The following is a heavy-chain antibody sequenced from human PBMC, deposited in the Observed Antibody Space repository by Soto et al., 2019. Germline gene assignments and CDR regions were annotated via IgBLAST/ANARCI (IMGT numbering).Heavy chain of an antibody. CDR3: AREMSGHHFAFDL. CDR1: GFTFSDYF. V-gene: IGHV3-11*01. D-gene: IGHD3-3*01. J-gene: IGHJ3*01. CDR2: TTKTGSTS. Sequence: QVQLVESGGDLVKPGGSLRLSCAASGFTFSDYFMSWIRQSPGKGLEWVSYTTKTGSTSNHADSVKSRITISRDNAKNSLYQQTNGLRAEDTAIYYCAREMSGHHFAFDLWWRGTMVTVSS.